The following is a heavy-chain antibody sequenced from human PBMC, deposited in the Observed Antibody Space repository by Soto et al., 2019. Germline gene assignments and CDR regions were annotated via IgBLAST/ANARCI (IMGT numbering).Heavy chain of an antibody. D-gene: IGHD2-2*02. J-gene: IGHJ3*02. Sequence: SQTLSLTRALSGDSVSSNSSALDWVRQSPSRGLEWLGRTYYRSKWFNEYAISVKGRITVNPDTSTNQFSLQLNSVTPEDTAVYYCARAARAPYTFDIWGQGTMVTVSS. CDR2: TYYRSKWFN. CDR3: ARAARAPYTFDI. V-gene: IGHV6-1*01. CDR1: GDSVSSNSSA.